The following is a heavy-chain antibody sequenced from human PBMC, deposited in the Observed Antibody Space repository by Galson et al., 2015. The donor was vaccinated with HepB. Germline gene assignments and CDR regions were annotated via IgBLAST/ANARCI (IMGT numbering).Heavy chain of an antibody. CDR1: GFPFNNAW. CDR2: IKSKTDGATT. Sequence: SLRLSCAASGFPFNNAWMTWVRQAPGKGLEWVGRIKSKTDGATTDYNAPGKGRFTISRDDSKNRLYLQMDRLKTEDTAVYYCTTDVYYSTYWSWLDPWGQGTLVTVSS. CDR3: TTDVYYSTYWSWLDP. V-gene: IGHV3-15*01. D-gene: IGHD2-8*02. J-gene: IGHJ5*02.